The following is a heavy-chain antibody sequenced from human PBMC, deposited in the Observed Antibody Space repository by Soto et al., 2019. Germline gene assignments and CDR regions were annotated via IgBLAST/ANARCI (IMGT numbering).Heavy chain of an antibody. V-gene: IGHV4-59*01. D-gene: IGHD3-3*01. CDR3: ARVAADAYWSGYDEY. J-gene: IGHJ4*02. Sequence: EQLQESGPRLVKPSETLSLTCSVSGGSISNYHWSWIRQPPGKGLELIGYISYTGSTNYSPSLKSRVTMLLATSKKQFSLKLSSVTAADTAVYYCARVAADAYWSGYDEYWGQGTLVTVSS. CDR1: GGSISNYH. CDR2: ISYTGST.